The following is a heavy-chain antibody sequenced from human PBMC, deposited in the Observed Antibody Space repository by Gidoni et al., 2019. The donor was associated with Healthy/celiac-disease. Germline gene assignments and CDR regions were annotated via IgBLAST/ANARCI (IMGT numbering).Heavy chain of an antibody. CDR2: INPSGGST. Sequence: QVQLVQSGAEVTKPGASVKVSGKASGYTFTSYYMHWVRQAPGQGLEWMGIINPSGGSTSYAQKFQGRVTMTRDTSTSTVYMELSSLRAEDTAVYYCARDEKVGATASAFDIWGQGTMVTVSS. V-gene: IGHV1-46*01. J-gene: IGHJ3*02. D-gene: IGHD1-26*01. CDR1: GYTFTSYY. CDR3: ARDEKVGATASAFDI.